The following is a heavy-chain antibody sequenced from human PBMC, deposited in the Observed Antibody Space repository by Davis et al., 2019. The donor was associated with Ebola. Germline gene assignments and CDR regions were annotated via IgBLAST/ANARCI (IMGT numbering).Heavy chain of an antibody. CDR3: ASLWATPCMDV. CDR1: GFTVSSNY. CDR2: ISGSGGST. V-gene: IGHV3-23*01. Sequence: GESLKISCAASGFTVSSNYMSWVRQAPGKGLEWVSAISGSGGSTYYADSVKGRFTISRDNAKNSLYLQMNSLRAEDTAVYYCASLWATPCMDVWGQGTTVTVSS. D-gene: IGHD5-24*01. J-gene: IGHJ6*02.